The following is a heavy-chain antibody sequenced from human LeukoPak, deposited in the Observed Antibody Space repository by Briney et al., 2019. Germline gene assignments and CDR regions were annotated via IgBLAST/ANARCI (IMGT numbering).Heavy chain of an antibody. J-gene: IGHJ4*02. CDR1: VRSISSYY. CDR3: ARESSSPLYTFDY. CDR2: IYNSGSN. V-gene: IGHV4-4*07. D-gene: IGHD6-13*01. Sequence: SDTLSLTCTVSVRSISSYYWSWIRQPAGKGLEWIGRIYNSGSNKHNPSLKSRLHLSLETSKNQFLLKLSSVTAADTAGDFCARESSSPLYTFDYWGQGTLVTVSS.